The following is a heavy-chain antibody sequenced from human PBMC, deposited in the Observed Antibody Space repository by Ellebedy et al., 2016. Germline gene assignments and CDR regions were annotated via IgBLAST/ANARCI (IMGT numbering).Heavy chain of an antibody. CDR3: ARDLVTMALRFYYYGMDV. V-gene: IGHV3-21*01. CDR1: GFLPNSYA. J-gene: IGHJ6*02. D-gene: IGHD3-10*01. Sequence: GESLKISXVFSGFLPNSYAMTWVRQTPGKGLEWVSSISSSGSNIFYADSVKGRFTISRDNAKNSLFLQMNSLRAEDTAVYYCARDLVTMALRFYYYGMDVWGQGTTVTVSS. CDR2: ISSSGSNI.